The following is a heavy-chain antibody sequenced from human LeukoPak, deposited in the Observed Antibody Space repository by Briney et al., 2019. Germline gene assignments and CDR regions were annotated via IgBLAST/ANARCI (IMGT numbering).Heavy chain of an antibody. D-gene: IGHD3-10*01. V-gene: IGHV4-61*01. J-gene: IGHJ5*02. CDR3: ARAGPWQIDP. CDR1: GGSISSGSYY. CDR2: IYYSGST. Sequence: SETLSLTCTVSGGSISSGSYYWSWIRQPPGKGLEWIGHIYYSGSTKYKPSLKSRVTTSVDRSNSQFSLKLRSVTAADTAVYYCARAGPWQIDPWGQGTLVTVSS.